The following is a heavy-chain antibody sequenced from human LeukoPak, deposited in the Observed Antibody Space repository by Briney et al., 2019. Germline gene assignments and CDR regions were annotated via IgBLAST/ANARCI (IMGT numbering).Heavy chain of an antibody. CDR3: ARESTVTTGPTWFDP. Sequence: SVKVSCKASGGTFSSYAISWVRQAPGQGLEWMGRIIPILGIANYAQKFQGRVTITADKSTSTAYMELSSLRSEDTAVYYCARESTVTTGPTWFDPWGQGTLVTVSS. D-gene: IGHD4-17*01. J-gene: IGHJ5*02. CDR2: IIPILGIA. V-gene: IGHV1-69*04. CDR1: GGTFSSYA.